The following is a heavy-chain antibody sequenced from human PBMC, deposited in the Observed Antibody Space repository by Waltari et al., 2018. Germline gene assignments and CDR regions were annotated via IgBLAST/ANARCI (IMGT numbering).Heavy chain of an antibody. V-gene: IGHV3-23*01. D-gene: IGHD6-19*01. CDR3: AKGRGSIAVAAQGGHYFDN. CDR1: GFSFSTYG. CDR2: IRYRGGRT. Sequence: EVRLLESGGGLIQPGGSLRLSCAASGFSFSTYGMSWVSQGPGKGLECVSSIRYRGGRTYYAYSVKGRFTIARDNSKNTLYLQVNTLRAEDTAIYYCAKGRGSIAVAAQGGHYFDNWGQGTLVTVSS. J-gene: IGHJ4*02.